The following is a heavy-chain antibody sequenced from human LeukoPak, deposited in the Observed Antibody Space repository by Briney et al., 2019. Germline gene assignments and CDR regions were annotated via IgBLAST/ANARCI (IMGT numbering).Heavy chain of an antibody. D-gene: IGHD6-13*01. CDR1: GYTFTGYY. J-gene: IGHJ4*02. CDR3: AGGRGSSSWYETQL. V-gene: IGHV1-2*02. CDR2: INPNSGGT. Sequence: ASVKVSCKASGYTFTGYYMHWVRQAPGQGLEWMGWINPNSGGTNYAQKFQGRVTMTRDTSISTAYMELRSLRSDDTAVYYCAGGRGSSSWYETQLWGQGTLVTVSS.